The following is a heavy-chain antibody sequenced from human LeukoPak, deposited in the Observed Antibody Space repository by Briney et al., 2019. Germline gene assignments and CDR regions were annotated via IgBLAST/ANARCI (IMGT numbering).Heavy chain of an antibody. CDR2: INHSGST. Sequence: SETLSLTCAVYGGSFSGYYWSWIRQPPGKGLEWSGEINHSGSTNYNPSLKSRVTISVDTSKNQFSLKLSSVTAADTAVYYCATSSLGYCSGGSCANWFDPWGQGTLVTVSS. V-gene: IGHV4-34*01. J-gene: IGHJ5*02. CDR1: GGSFSGYY. CDR3: ATSSLGYCSGGSCANWFDP. D-gene: IGHD2-15*01.